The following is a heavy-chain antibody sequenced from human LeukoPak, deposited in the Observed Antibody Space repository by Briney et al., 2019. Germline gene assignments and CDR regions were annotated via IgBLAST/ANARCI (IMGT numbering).Heavy chain of an antibody. V-gene: IGHV3-33*01. J-gene: IGHJ4*02. CDR2: IWYNGSNK. CDR1: GLSFSSYG. D-gene: IGHD5-24*01. CDR3: ARGFNGPNYYFDY. Sequence: PGGALRLSCAASGLSFSSYGMNWVRRAPGKGLEWVAVIWYNGSNKKYADSVKGRFTISRDNSENTLYLQMNSLRAEDTAVYYCARGFNGPNYYFDYWGQGTLVTVSS.